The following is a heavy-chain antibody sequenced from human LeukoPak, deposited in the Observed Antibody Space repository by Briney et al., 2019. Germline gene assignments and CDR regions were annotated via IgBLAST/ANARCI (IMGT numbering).Heavy chain of an antibody. CDR1: GFTFGNAW. CDR3: TREGYSSPIPQYNWFDP. CDR2: IKSKTDGATT. Sequence: PGGSLRLSCAASGFTFGNAWMTWVRQAPGKGLEWVGRIKSKTDGATTDYAAPVKGRFTISRDDSENTLYLQMNSLKTEDAAVYYCTREGYSSPIPQYNWFDPWGQGTLVTVSS. D-gene: IGHD6-13*01. J-gene: IGHJ5*02. V-gene: IGHV3-15*01.